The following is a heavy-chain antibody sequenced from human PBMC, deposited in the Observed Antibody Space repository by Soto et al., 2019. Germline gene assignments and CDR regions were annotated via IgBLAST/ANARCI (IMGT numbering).Heavy chain of an antibody. CDR2: INHSGST. J-gene: IGHJ1*01. Sequence: ETLSLTCAVYGGSFSGYYWSWIRQPPGKGLEWIGEINHSGSTNYNPSLKSRVTISVDTSKNQFSLKLSSVTAADTAVYYCARGGHYDFWSGYSPRAEYFQHWGQGTLVTVSS. CDR3: ARGGHYDFWSGYSPRAEYFQH. D-gene: IGHD3-3*01. V-gene: IGHV4-34*01. CDR1: GGSFSGYY.